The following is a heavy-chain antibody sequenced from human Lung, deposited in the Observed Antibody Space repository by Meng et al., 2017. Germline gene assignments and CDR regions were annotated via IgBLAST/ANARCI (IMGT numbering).Heavy chain of an antibody. CDR3: ARDRALVWEADGGMDV. CDR2: INSGGSS. J-gene: IGHJ6*02. D-gene: IGHD3-16*01. Sequence: GESLKISCAASGFSVSSYSMSWVRQAPGKGLDWVSSINSGGSSYADSVKGRFTISRDNAKSSLYLHMNSLRDDDTAVYYCARDRALVWEADGGMDVWGQGTTVTGYS. V-gene: IGHV3-21*01. CDR1: GFSVSSYS.